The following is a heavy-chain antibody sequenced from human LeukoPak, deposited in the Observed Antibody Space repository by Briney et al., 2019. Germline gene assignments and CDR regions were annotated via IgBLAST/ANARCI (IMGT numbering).Heavy chain of an antibody. Sequence: SQTLSLTCAISGDSVSSNSVTWKWIRQSPPGGLEGLGRTYYRSTWYNDYAVSVRGRITVNPDTSKNQFSLHLNSVTPEDTAVYYCARRLTQYDCFDPWGQGILVTVSS. CDR3: ARRLTQYDCFDP. J-gene: IGHJ5*02. V-gene: IGHV6-1*01. CDR2: TYYRSTWYN. D-gene: IGHD2-2*01. CDR1: GDSVSSNSVT.